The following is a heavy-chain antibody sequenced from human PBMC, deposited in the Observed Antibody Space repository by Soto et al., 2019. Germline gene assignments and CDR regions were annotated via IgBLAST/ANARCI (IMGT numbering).Heavy chain of an antibody. D-gene: IGHD6-13*01. CDR1: GGSGSSNSAA. V-gene: IGHV6-1*01. CDR3: ARASASSSSWLFDAFDI. CDR2: TYYRSKWYN. J-gene: IGHJ3*02. Sequence: TLTNTCTVSGGSGSSNSAAWNWIRRSPSRGLEWLGRTYYRSKWYNDYAVSVKSRITINPDTSKNQFSLQLNSVTPEDTAVYYCARASASSSSWLFDAFDIWGQGTMVTVSS.